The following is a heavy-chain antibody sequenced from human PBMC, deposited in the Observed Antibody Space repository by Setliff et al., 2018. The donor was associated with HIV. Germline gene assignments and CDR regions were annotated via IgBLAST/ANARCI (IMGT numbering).Heavy chain of an antibody. D-gene: IGHD2-15*01. V-gene: IGHV1-46*01. CDR2: ITPFGGST. Sequence: ASVKVSCKASGYRFPTYEMHWVRQAPGEGLEWIGIITPFGGSTYYAQKFQGRVTITADESTSTAYMELSRLRAEDTAVYYCARAPRGLYCSGGSCYINWYFDLWGRGTLVTVSS. CDR3: ARAPRGLYCSGGSCYINWYFDL. J-gene: IGHJ2*01. CDR1: GYRFPTYE.